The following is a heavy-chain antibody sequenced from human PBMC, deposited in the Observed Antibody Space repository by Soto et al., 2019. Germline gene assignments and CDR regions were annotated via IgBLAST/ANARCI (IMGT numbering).Heavy chain of an antibody. CDR3: ARDGDGYSLDY. D-gene: IGHD5-18*01. V-gene: IGHV3-33*01. CDR1: GFTFSSYG. J-gene: IGHJ4*02. Sequence: QVQLVESGGGVVQPGRSLRLSCAASGFTFSSYGMHWVRQAPGKGLEWVAVIWYDGSNKYYADSVKGRFTISRDNSKNTLYLQMNSPRAEDTAVYYCARDGDGYSLDYWGQGTLVTVSS. CDR2: IWYDGSNK.